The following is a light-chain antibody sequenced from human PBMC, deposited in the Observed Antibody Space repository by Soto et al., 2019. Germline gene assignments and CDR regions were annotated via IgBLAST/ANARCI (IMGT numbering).Light chain of an antibody. Sequence: QSALTQPPSASGSPGQSVTISCTGTSSDVGGYNYVSWYQQHPGKAPNLMIYEVSKRPSGVPDRFSGSKSGNTASLNVSWLQAEDEAYYYCSSYAGSNYPCVVFGGGTKLTV. V-gene: IGLV2-8*01. CDR1: SSDVGGYNY. J-gene: IGLJ2*01. CDR2: EVS. CDR3: SSYAGSNYPCVV.